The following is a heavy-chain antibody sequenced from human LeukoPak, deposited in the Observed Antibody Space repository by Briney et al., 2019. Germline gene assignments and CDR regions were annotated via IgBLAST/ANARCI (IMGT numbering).Heavy chain of an antibody. CDR1: GFTFSSYG. CDR2: IRYDGSNK. D-gene: IGHD1-14*01. Sequence: GGSLRLSCAASGFTFSSYGMHWVRQAPGKGLEWVAFIRYDGSNKYYADSVKGRFTISRDNSKNTLYLQMNSLRAEDTAVYYCVKGRRTDSRLDYWGQGTLVTVSS. J-gene: IGHJ4*02. V-gene: IGHV3-30*02. CDR3: VKGRRTDSRLDY.